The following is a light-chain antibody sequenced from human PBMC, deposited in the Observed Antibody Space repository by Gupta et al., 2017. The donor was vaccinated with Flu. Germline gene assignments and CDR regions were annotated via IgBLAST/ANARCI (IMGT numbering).Light chain of an antibody. V-gene: IGLV1-47*01. CDR3: ATWDDSLSAYV. Sequence: QSVLTQPPSASGTPGQGVTISCSGSTSNIGTNSVYWYQKLPATAPKLLIYRNNQRPSGVPDRFSGSKSGTSVSLAISGLRSEDEADYYCATWDDSLSAYVFGTGTKVTVL. CDR1: TSNIGTNS. CDR2: RNN. J-gene: IGLJ1*01.